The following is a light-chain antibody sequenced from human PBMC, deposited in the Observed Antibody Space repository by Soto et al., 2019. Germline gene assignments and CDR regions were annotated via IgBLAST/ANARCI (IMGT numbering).Light chain of an antibody. CDR2: EVS. CDR3: SSYAGSSTPVL. J-gene: IGLJ2*01. CDR1: SSDVGSYNL. V-gene: IGLV2-23*02. Sequence: QSALTQPASVSGSPGQSITISCTGTSSDVGSYNLVSWYQQHPGKAPKVLIYEVSKRPSGVSNRFSGSQSGYTASLTISGLQADDEAYYHCSSYAGSSTPVLFGGGTQLTVL.